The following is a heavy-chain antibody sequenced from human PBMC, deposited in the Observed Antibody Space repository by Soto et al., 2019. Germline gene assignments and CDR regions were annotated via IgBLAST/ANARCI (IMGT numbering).Heavy chain of an antibody. CDR2: ISASSDAA. D-gene: IGHD1-26*01. J-gene: IGHJ6*02. CDR1: GFPFSTSA. CDR3: AMYSGSYPVFNGLSL. V-gene: IGHV3-23*01. Sequence: EVQLLESGGGLVQPGGSLRLSCAASGFPFSTSAMNWVRQAPGKGLEWVSIISASSDAAYYAESVKGRFASSRDNSKNTLYLQMNSLRAEDTAVYYCAMYSGSYPVFNGLSLWGQGTTVTVS.